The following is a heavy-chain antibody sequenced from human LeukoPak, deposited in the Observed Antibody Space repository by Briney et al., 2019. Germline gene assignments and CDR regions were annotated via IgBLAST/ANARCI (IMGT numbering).Heavy chain of an antibody. Sequence: GASVKVSCKVSGYTLTELSMHWVRQAPGKGLEWMGGFDPEDGETIYAQKFQGRVTMTEDTSTDTAYMELSSLRSEDTAVYYCATDQDFLGGHINFDYWGQGTLVTVSS. CDR3: ATDQDFLGGHINFDY. CDR1: GYTLTELS. D-gene: IGHD3-3*01. J-gene: IGHJ4*02. CDR2: FDPEDGET. V-gene: IGHV1-24*01.